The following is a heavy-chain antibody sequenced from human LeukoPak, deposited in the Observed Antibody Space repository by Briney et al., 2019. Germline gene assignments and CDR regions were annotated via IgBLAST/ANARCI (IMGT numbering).Heavy chain of an antibody. D-gene: IGHD4-4*01. J-gene: IGHJ6*02. V-gene: IGHV3-66*01. CDR3: ARVSWAVTLHMDV. CDR2: IYSGGST. CDR1: GFTVSSNY. Sequence: GGSLRLSCAASGFTVSSNYMSWVRQAPGKGLEWVSVIYSGGSTYYADSVKGRFTISRDNSKNTLYLQMNSLRAEDTAVYYCARVSWAVTLHMDVWGQGTTVTVSS.